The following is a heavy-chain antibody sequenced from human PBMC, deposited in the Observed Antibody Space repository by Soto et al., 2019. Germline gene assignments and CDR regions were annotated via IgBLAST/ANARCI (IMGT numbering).Heavy chain of an antibody. CDR2: ISAYNGNT. D-gene: IGHD2-15*01. CDR1: GYTFTSYG. Sequence: QVQLVQSGAEVKKPGASVKVSCKASGYTFTSYGISWVRQAPGQGLEWMGWISAYNGNTNYAQKLQGRVTMTTDTSTSTAYMELRSLRSDDTDVYYCARVVTGSGGSCSSHWFDPWGQGTLVTVSS. V-gene: IGHV1-18*01. CDR3: ARVVTGSGGSCSSHWFDP. J-gene: IGHJ5*02.